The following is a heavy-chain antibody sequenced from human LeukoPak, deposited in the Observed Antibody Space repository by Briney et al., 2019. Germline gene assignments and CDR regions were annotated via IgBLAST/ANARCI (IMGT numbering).Heavy chain of an antibody. CDR3: ARYVVVTAYFDY. CDR1: GGSISSYY. D-gene: IGHD2-21*02. J-gene: IGHJ4*02. Sequence: SETLSLTCAVSGGSISSYYWSWIRQPPGKGLEWIGYIYYSGSTNYNPSLKSRVTISVDTSKNQFSLKLSSVTAADTAVYYCARYVVVTAYFDYWGQGTLVTVSS. CDR2: IYYSGST. V-gene: IGHV4-59*01.